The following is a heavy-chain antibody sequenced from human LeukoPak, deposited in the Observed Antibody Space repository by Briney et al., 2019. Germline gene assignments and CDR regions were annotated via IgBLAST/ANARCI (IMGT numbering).Heavy chain of an antibody. J-gene: IGHJ6*03. CDR2: ISYDGSNK. D-gene: IGHD3-3*01. CDR3: ARDEYYDFWSGYSDYYYYMDV. Sequence: GGSLRLSCAASGFTFSSYGMHWVRQAPGKGLEWVAVISYDGSNKYYADSVKGRFIISRDDAKNSLYLQMNSLRAEDTAVYYCARDEYYDFWSGYSDYYYYMDVWGKGTTVTVSS. V-gene: IGHV3-30*03. CDR1: GFTFSSYG.